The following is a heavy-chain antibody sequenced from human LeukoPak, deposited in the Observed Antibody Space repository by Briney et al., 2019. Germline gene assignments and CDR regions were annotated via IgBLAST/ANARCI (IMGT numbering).Heavy chain of an antibody. D-gene: IGHD3-10*01. CDR3: ATAGSSNLLWNYAMDV. CDR1: GFTVSSNY. V-gene: IGHV3-53*04. Sequence: QPGGSLRLSCAASGFTVSSNYMSWVRQAPGKGLEWVSPIYAGGSTYYADAVKGRFTIPRHNSKNTLHLQMNSLIVEDTAVYYWATAGSSNLLWNYAMDVWGQGPRSPSP. J-gene: IGHJ6*02. CDR2: IYAGGST.